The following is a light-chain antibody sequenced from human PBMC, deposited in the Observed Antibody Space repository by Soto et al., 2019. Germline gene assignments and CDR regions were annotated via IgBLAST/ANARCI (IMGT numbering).Light chain of an antibody. CDR1: SSDVGGSDY. CDR3: ASYAGYYV. CDR2: DVT. J-gene: IGLJ1*01. Sequence: QSALTQPRSVSGSPGQSVTISCTGTSSDVGGSDYVSWCQHHPGKAPKLVIYDVTKRPSGVPDRFSGSKSGNTASLTISGLQAEDEADYYCASYAGYYVFGTGTKLPS. V-gene: IGLV2-11*01.